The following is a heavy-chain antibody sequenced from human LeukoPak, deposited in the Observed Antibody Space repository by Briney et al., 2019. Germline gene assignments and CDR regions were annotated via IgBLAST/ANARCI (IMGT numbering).Heavy chain of an antibody. Sequence: GGSLRLSCAASGFTFSRYSMNWVRQAPGKGLEWVSSISSSGSNLYYADSVKGRFTISRDNAKNSLYLQMNSLKTEDTAVYYCTRVPGIAVVWPRPPDYWGQGTLVTVSS. CDR2: ISSSGSNL. V-gene: IGHV3-21*03. CDR1: GFTFSRYS. D-gene: IGHD6-19*01. CDR3: TRVPGIAVVWPRPPDY. J-gene: IGHJ4*02.